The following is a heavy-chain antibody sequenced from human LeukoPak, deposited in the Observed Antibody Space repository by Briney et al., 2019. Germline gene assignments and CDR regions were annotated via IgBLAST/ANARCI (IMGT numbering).Heavy chain of an antibody. CDR1: GYMFTDYY. J-gene: IGHJ4*02. Sequence: ASVEVSCKASGYMFTDYYIHWVRRAPGQGLEWMGWMNPNNGDTNYAQKFQGRVTMTRDTSISTAYMELSSLRSDDTAVYYCATPLKGVGGRDYWGQGTLVTVSS. CDR2: MNPNNGDT. V-gene: IGHV1-2*02. D-gene: IGHD1-26*01. CDR3: ATPLKGVGGRDY.